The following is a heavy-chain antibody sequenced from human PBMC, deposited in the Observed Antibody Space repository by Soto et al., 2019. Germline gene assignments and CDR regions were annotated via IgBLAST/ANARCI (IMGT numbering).Heavy chain of an antibody. CDR2: IYYSGST. J-gene: IGHJ4*02. CDR1: GGSISSSTYY. CDR3: ARHRNSGGIILLLFDY. D-gene: IGHD3-16*01. Sequence: SETLSLTCTVSGGSISSSTYYWGWIRQPPGKGLEWIGSIYYSGSTYYNPSLKSRVTISVDTSKNQFSLKLSSVTAADTAVYYCARHRNSGGIILLLFDYWAQGTLVTVS. V-gene: IGHV4-39*01.